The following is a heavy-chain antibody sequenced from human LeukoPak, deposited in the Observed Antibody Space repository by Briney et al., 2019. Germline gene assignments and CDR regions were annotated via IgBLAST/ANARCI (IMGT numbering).Heavy chain of an antibody. CDR2: MNPNSGNT. CDR1: GYTFTSYD. D-gene: IGHD3-22*01. CDR3: ARGHYDSSGYYWFDP. V-gene: IGHV1-8*03. Sequence: GASVKVSCKASGYTFTSYDINWVRQATGQGLEWMGWMNPNSGNTGYAQKFQGRVTITRNTSISTAYMELSSLRSEGTAVYYCARGHYDSSGYYWFDPWGQGTLVTVSS. J-gene: IGHJ5*02.